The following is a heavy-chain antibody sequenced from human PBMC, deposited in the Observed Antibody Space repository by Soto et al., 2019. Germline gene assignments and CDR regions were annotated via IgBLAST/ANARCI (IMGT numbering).Heavy chain of an antibody. D-gene: IGHD6-19*01. V-gene: IGHV1-2*04. Sequence: ASVKVSFKASGYTFTGYYMHWVRQAPGQGLEWMGWINPNSGGTNYAQKFQGWVTMTRDTSISTAYMELSRLRSDDTAVYYCARSALRSSGYSSGWYVLFDYWGQGTLVTVSS. CDR3: ARSALRSSGYSSGWYVLFDY. J-gene: IGHJ4*02. CDR1: GYTFTGYY. CDR2: INPNSGGT.